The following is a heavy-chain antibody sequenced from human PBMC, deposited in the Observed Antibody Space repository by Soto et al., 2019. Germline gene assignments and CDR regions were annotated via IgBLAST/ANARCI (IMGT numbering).Heavy chain of an antibody. D-gene: IGHD2-8*02. CDR1: GFICSSYD. CDR3: AKATATGGGAFDI. J-gene: IGHJ3*02. V-gene: IGHV3-23*01. Sequence: SLRLSCAASGFICSSYDMSWVRQAPGKGLEWVSTILVDGRTFYVDSVKGRFTISRDSSQNTVYLQMNSLTAGDTALYYCAKATATGGGAFDICGQGTMVTVSS. CDR2: ILVDGRT.